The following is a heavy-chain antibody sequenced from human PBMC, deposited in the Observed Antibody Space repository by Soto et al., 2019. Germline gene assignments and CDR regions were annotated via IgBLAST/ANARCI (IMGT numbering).Heavy chain of an antibody. V-gene: IGHV1-2*04. Sequence: ASVKVSCKASGYTFTRSGISWVRQAPGQGLEWMGWINPNSGGTNYAQKFQGWVTMTRDTSISTAYMELSRLRSDDTAVYYCARVSEMATTTRIYYYGMDVWGQGTTVTVSS. D-gene: IGHD1-1*01. CDR2: INPNSGGT. J-gene: IGHJ6*02. CDR3: ARVSEMATTTRIYYYGMDV. CDR1: GYTFTRSG.